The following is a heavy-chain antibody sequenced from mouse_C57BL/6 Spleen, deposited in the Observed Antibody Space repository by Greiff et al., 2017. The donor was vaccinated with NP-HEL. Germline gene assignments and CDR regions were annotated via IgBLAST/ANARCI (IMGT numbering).Heavy chain of an antibody. CDR3: ARDYGSSLGY. V-gene: IGHV5-17*01. CDR2: ISSGSSTI. Sequence: EVMLVEPGGGLVKPGGSLKLSCAASGFTFSDYGMHWVRQAPEKGLEWVAYISSGSSTIYYADTVKGRFTISRDNAKNTLFLQMTSLRSEDTAMYYCARDYGSSLGYWGQGTTLTVSS. J-gene: IGHJ2*01. D-gene: IGHD1-1*01. CDR1: GFTFSDYG.